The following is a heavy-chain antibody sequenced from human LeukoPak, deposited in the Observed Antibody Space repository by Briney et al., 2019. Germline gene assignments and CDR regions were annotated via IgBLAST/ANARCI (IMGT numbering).Heavy chain of an antibody. CDR2: ISWNSGSI. CDR1: GFTFDDYA. CDR3: AKDESSSWTNFDY. J-gene: IGHJ4*02. D-gene: IGHD6-13*01. V-gene: IGHV3-9*01. Sequence: GGSLRLSCAASGFTFDDYAMHWVRQAPGKGLEWVSGISWNSGSIGYVDSVKGRFTISRGNAKNSLYLQMNSLRAEDTALYYCAKDESSSWTNFDYWGQGTLVTVSS.